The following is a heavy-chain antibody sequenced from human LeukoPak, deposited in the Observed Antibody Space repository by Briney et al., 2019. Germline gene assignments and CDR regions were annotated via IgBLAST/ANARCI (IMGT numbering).Heavy chain of an antibody. CDR2: IYYSGST. CDR3: ARAIAYYYGSGSPGGAFDI. Sequence: SETLFLTCTVSGGSISSSSYYWGWIRQPPGKGLEWIGSIYYSGSTYYNPSLKSRVTISVDTSKNQFSLKLSSVTAADTAVYYCARAIAYYYGSGSPGGAFDIWGQGTMVTVSS. D-gene: IGHD3-10*01. V-gene: IGHV4-39*07. CDR1: GGSISSSSYY. J-gene: IGHJ3*02.